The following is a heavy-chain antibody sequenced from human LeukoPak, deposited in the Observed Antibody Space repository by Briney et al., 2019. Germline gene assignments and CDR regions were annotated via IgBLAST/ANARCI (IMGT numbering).Heavy chain of an antibody. J-gene: IGHJ4*02. CDR2: ISAYNGNT. V-gene: IGHV1-18*01. D-gene: IGHD1-26*01. Sequence: ASVKVSCKASGYTFTSYGISWVRQAPGQGLEWMGWISAYNGNTNYAQKLQGRVTMTTDTSTSTAYMELRSLRSDDTAVYYCASSTIGRGSYSLDYWGQGTLVTVSS. CDR1: GYTFTSYG. CDR3: ASSTIGRGSYSLDY.